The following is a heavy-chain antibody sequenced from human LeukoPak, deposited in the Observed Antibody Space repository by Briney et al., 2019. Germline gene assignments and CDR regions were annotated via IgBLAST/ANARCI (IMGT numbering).Heavy chain of an antibody. D-gene: IGHD6-6*01. V-gene: IGHV4-39*01. J-gene: IGHJ1*01. Sequence: PSETLSLTCTVSGGSISSSSYYWGWIRQPPGKGLEWIGSIYYSGSTYYNPSLKSRVTISVDTSKNQFSLKLSSVTAADTAVYYCARPGIELVEEYFQHWGQGTLVTVSS. CDR1: GGSISSSSYY. CDR2: IYYSGST. CDR3: ARPGIELVEEYFQH.